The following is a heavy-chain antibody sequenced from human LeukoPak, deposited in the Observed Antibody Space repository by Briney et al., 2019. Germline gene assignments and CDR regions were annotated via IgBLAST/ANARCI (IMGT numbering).Heavy chain of an antibody. Sequence: HTGGSLRLSCAASGFTFDDYAMHWVRQAPGKGLEWVSGISWNSGSIGYADSVKGRFTISRDNAKNSLYLQMNSLRAEDTAVYYCASPQGGSSWYYWGQGTLVTVSS. J-gene: IGHJ4*02. D-gene: IGHD6-13*01. CDR2: ISWNSGSI. CDR3: ASPQGGSSWYY. CDR1: GFTFDDYA. V-gene: IGHV3-9*01.